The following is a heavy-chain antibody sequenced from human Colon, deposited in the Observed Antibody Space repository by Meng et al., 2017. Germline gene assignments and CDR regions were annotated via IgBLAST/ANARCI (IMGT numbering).Heavy chain of an antibody. V-gene: IGHV4-59*01. J-gene: IGHJ5*02. CDR3: ARGYWFDP. CDR1: GGSFDSYH. CDR2: IDYTGST. Sequence: QVQLQESGPGLVKPSETLSLTCTVSGGSFDSYHWNWIRQPLGEAPEWXGNIDYTGSTNYNPSFKSRVTISVDTSKSQFSLRMTSMTAADTAVYYCARGYWFDPWGQGTLVTVSS.